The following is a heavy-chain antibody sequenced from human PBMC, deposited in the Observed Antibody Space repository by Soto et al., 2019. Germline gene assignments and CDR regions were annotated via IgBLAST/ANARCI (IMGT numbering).Heavy chain of an antibody. J-gene: IGHJ4*02. CDR3: ARDQCTNGVCYTFDY. CDR1: SGSISSSNW. D-gene: IGHD2-8*01. V-gene: IGHV4-4*02. CDR2: IYHSGST. Sequence: SETLSLTCAVSSGSISSSNWWSWVRQPPGKGLEWIGEIYHSGSTNYNPSLKSRVTISVDKSKNQFSLKLSSVTAADTAVYYCARDQCTNGVCYTFDYWGQGTLVTVS.